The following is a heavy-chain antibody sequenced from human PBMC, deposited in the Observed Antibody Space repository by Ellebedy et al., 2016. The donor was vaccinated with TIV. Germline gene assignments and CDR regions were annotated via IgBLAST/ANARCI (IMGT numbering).Heavy chain of an antibody. J-gene: IGHJ4*02. CDR2: IGGSGITT. Sequence: PGGSLRLSCAASGFTFSRHAMTWVRQAPGKGLEWVAVIGGSGITTFYADSVKGRFIISRDNSKSTLYLQMNSLRAEDTAMYYCARDPNEEYVNDFWGQGVLVTVSS. CDR3: ARDPNEEYVNDF. V-gene: IGHV3-23*01. D-gene: IGHD2/OR15-2a*01. CDR1: GFTFSRHA.